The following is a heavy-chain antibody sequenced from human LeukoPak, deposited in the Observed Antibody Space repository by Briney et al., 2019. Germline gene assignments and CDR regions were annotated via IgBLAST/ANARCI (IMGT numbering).Heavy chain of an antibody. Sequence: SETLSLTCAVYGGSFSGYYWSWIRQPPGKGLEWIGEINHSGSTNYNPPLKSRVTISVDTSKNQFSLKLSSVTAADTAVYYCARASGSRILSAEYFQHWGQGTLVTVSS. V-gene: IGHV4-34*01. CDR3: ARASGSRILSAEYFQH. J-gene: IGHJ1*01. D-gene: IGHD2-15*01. CDR1: GGSFSGYY. CDR2: INHSGST.